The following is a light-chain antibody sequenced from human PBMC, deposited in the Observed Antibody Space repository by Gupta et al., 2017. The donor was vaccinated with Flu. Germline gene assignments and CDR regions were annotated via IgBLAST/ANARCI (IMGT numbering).Light chain of an antibody. CDR3: PAWDDGAGRAV. V-gene: IGLV1-44*01. CDR2: SNN. CDR1: CATVGGDY. Sequence: TTCSGRCATVGGDYINWYQQNPGLAPRLLIYSNNNRHAGVPARFSGSSSGTTAALAISGLQTEDEGVYYCPAWDDGAGRAVFGGGTKLVVL. J-gene: IGLJ2*01.